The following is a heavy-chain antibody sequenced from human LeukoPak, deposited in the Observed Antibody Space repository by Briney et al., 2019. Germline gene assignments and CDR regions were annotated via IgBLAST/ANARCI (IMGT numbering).Heavy chain of an antibody. V-gene: IGHV3-30*04. J-gene: IGHJ4*02. Sequence: GGSLRLSCAASGFTFSSYAMHWVRQAPGKGLEWVAVMSDDGSNKYYADSVKGRFTISRDNSKNTLYLQMNSLRAEDTAVYYCAKDFRGYSGYDPTYFDYWGQGTLVTVSS. CDR3: AKDFRGYSGYDPTYFDY. D-gene: IGHD5-12*01. CDR2: MSDDGSNK. CDR1: GFTFSSYA.